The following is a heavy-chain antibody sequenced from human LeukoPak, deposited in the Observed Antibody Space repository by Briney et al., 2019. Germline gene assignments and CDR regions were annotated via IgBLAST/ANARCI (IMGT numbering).Heavy chain of an antibody. J-gene: IGHJ4*02. V-gene: IGHV3-30-3*01. D-gene: IGHD3-3*01. CDR2: ISYDGSNK. Sequence: GGSLRLSCAASGFTFSSYAMHWVRQAPGKGLEWVAVISYDGSNKYYADSVKGRFTISRDNSKNTLYLQMNSLRAEDTAVYYCARTYDFWSDYFDYWGQGTLVTVSS. CDR1: GFTFSSYA. CDR3: ARTYDFWSDYFDY.